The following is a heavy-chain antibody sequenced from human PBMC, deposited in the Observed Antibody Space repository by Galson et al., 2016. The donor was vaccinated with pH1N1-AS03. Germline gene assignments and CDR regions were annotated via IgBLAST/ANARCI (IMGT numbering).Heavy chain of an antibody. CDR1: GYTFVNYG. D-gene: IGHD3-3*01. CDR2: ISGYDGHT. J-gene: IGHJ4*02. CDR3: ARYESVYMY. Sequence: SVKVSCKASGYTFVNYGISWVRRAPGQGLEWMGRISGYDGHTGYAQKFQGRVTMTTDTSTNTAYMELRSLTSEDTAVYYFARYESVYMYWGQGTLVTVSS. V-gene: IGHV1-18*01.